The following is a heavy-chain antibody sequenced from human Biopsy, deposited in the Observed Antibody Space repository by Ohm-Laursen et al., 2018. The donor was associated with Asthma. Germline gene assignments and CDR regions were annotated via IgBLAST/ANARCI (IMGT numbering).Heavy chain of an antibody. CDR3: ARVAYGDLTCFDP. V-gene: IGHV3-74*01. D-gene: IGHD4-17*01. J-gene: IGHJ5*02. Sequence: SLRLSCTASGFTFSSYWMHWVRQAPGKGLVWVSRINSDGSSTSYADSVKGRFTISRDNAKNTLYLQMNSLRAEDTAVYYCARVAYGDLTCFDPWGQGPLVTVSS. CDR2: INSDGSST. CDR1: GFTFSSYW.